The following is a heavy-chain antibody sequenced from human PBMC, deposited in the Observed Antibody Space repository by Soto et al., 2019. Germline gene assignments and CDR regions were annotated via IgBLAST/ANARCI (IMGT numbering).Heavy chain of an antibody. CDR2: INPNSGGT. D-gene: IGHD2-8*01. CDR3: ARVSYCTNGVCSHYYYYGMDV. CDR1: GYTFTGYY. V-gene: IGHV1-2*02. Sequence: QVQLVQSGAEVKKPGASVKVSCKASGYTFTGYYMHWVRQAPGQGLEWMGWINPNSGGTNYAQKFQGRVTMTRDTSFSTAYLELSRLRSDDTAVYYCARVSYCTNGVCSHYYYYGMDVWGQGTTVTVSS. J-gene: IGHJ6*02.